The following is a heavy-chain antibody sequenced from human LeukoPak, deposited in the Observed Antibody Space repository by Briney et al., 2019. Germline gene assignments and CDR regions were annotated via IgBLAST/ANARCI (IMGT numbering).Heavy chain of an antibody. V-gene: IGHV3-21*01. CDR2: ISSSSSYI. CDR1: GFTFSSYS. Sequence: GGSLRLSCAASGFTFSSYSMNWVRQAPGKGLEWVSSISSSSSYIYYADSVKGRFTISRDNAKNSLYLQMNSLRAEDTAVYYCARVGSGYYMDVWGKGTTVTVSS. J-gene: IGHJ6*03. D-gene: IGHD1-26*01. CDR3: ARVGSGYYMDV.